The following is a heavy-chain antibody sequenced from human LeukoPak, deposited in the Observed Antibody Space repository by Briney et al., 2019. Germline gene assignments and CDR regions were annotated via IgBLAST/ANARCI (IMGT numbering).Heavy chain of an antibody. CDR2: IKQDGSEK. Sequence: GGSLRLPCAACGFSFSSYWLTWVRQAPGKGLEWVANIKQDGSEKYYVDSVKGRFTISRDNAKNSLYLQMNSLRVEDTAVYYCARDGYLRGVDYWGQGTLVTVSS. J-gene: IGHJ4*02. CDR3: ARDGYLRGVDY. V-gene: IGHV3-7*01. CDR1: GFSFSSYW. D-gene: IGHD3-10*01.